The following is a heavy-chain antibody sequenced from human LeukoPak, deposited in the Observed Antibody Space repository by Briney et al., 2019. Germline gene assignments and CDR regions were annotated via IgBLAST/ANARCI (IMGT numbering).Heavy chain of an antibody. Sequence: PGGSLRLSCAASGFIFSDYSMNWVRQAPGKGLEWVASISISGTYIDYADSVKGRFTISRDNAKNSLYLQMNSLRAEDTAVYYCARSSRELGGYAPWELMPPFDYWGQGTLVTVSS. CDR1: GFIFSDYS. J-gene: IGHJ4*02. CDR2: ISISGTYI. CDR3: ARSSRELGGYAPWELMPPFDY. V-gene: IGHV3-21*01. D-gene: IGHD1-7*01.